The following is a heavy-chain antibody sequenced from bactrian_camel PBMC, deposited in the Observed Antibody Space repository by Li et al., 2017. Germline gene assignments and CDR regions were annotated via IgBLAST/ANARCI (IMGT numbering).Heavy chain of an antibody. J-gene: IGHJ4*01. D-gene: IGHD4*01. CDR1: GHSRGSNS. Sequence: HVQLVESGGGSVQTGGSLRLSCVVSGHSRGSNSVGWYRLPPGRAPAEREGIAAIRRSGGETWYAGSVKGRFTISHDSAKNTVYLQLNNLKSDDTAMYYCAADATIVTKAGCYVGFIPEYDFKGQGTQVTVS. CDR3: AADATIVTKAGCYVGFIPEYDF. CDR2: IRRSGGET. V-gene: IGHV3-3*01.